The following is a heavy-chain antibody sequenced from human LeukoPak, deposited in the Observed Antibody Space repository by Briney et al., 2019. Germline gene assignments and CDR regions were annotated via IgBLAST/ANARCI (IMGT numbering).Heavy chain of an antibody. V-gene: IGHV1-69*04. CDR3: AREGIAAAGSLFDY. J-gene: IGHJ4*02. CDR1: GGTFSSYA. Sequence: ASVKVSCKASGGTFSSYAISWVRQAPGQGLEWMGRINPILGIANYAQKFQGRVTITADKSTSTAYMELSSLRSEDTAVYYCAREGIAAAGSLFDYWGQGTLVTVSS. CDR2: INPILGIA. D-gene: IGHD6-13*01.